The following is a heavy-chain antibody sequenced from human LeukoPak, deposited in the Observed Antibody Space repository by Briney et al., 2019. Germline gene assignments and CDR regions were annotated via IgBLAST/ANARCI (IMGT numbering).Heavy chain of an antibody. D-gene: IGHD6-6*01. CDR3: ASGGEQLSYIWFDP. J-gene: IGHJ5*02. Sequence: SVKLSCKASGGTFSSYAISWVRQAPGQGLEWMGSIIPILGIANYAQKLQGRVTITADKSTSTPYMELSSLRSEDTAVYYCASGGEQLSYIWFDPWGQGTLVTVSS. CDR1: GGTFSSYA. V-gene: IGHV1-69*04. CDR2: IIPILGIA.